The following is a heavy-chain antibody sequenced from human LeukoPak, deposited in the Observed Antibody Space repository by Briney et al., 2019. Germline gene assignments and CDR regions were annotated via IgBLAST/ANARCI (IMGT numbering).Heavy chain of an antibody. CDR2: IYTSGST. D-gene: IGHD3-10*01. V-gene: IGHV4-61*02. CDR3: ARDLMVRGVIGY. J-gene: IGHJ4*02. Sequence: SETLSLTCTVSGGSISSNSVYWGWIRQPAGKGLEWIGRIYTSGSTNYNPSLKSRVTISVDTSKNQFSLKLSSVTAADTAVYYCARDLMVRGVIGYWGQGTLVTVSS. CDR1: GGSISSNSVY.